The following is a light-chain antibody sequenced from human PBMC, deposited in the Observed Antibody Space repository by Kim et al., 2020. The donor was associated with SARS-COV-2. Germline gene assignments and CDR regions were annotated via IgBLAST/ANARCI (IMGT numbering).Light chain of an antibody. J-gene: IGLJ3*02. CDR1: NIGSKS. CDR3: QVWDGSSYHWV. V-gene: IGLV3-21*04. Sequence: SYELTQPPSVSVAPGKTARITCGGNNIGSKSVHWYQQKPGQAPVLVIYYDSDRPSGIPERFSGSNSGNTATLTISRVEAGDEDDYYCQVWDGSSYHWVFG. CDR2: YDS.